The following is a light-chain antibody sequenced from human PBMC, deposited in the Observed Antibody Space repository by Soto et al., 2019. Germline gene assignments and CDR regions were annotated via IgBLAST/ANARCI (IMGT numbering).Light chain of an antibody. V-gene: IGLV2-14*01. CDR3: SSYTSRSTLV. Sequence: QSALTQPASVSGSPGQSITISCTGTSSDVGGYNYVSWYQQHPGKAPKLMIYEVTNRPSGVSNRFSGSKSGNTASLTISGLQAEDEADYYCSSYTSRSTLVFGTGTNSPS. J-gene: IGLJ1*01. CDR2: EVT. CDR1: SSDVGGYNY.